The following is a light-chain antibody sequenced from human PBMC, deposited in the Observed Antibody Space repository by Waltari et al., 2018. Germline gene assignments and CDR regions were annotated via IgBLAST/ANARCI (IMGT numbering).Light chain of an antibody. CDR3: QQRSNWPKT. J-gene: IGKJ1*01. V-gene: IGKV3-11*01. CDR1: QSVSSY. CDR2: DAS. Sequence: XXLTXXPAXLSLSPGERATLSCRASQSVSSYLAWYQQKPGQAPRLLIYDASNRATGIPARFSGSGSGTDFTLTISSLEPEDFAVYYCQQRSNWPKTFGQGTKVEIK.